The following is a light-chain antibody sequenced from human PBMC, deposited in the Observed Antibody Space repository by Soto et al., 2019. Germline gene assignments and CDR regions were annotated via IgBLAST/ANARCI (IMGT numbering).Light chain of an antibody. J-gene: IGKJ1*01. CDR3: QQYNNWPPWT. Sequence: EIVMTQSPATLSVSPGERATLSCRASQSVSSNLAWYQQKPGQAPRLLIYGASTRATGIPARFSGSGSGTEFTRTISSLKSEDFAVYYWQQYNNWPPWTFGQGTKVEIK. CDR1: QSVSSN. CDR2: GAS. V-gene: IGKV3-15*01.